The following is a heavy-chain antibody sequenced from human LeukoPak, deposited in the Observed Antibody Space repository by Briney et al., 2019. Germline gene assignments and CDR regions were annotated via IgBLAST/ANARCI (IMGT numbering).Heavy chain of an antibody. CDR2: ISGSGATT. D-gene: IGHD3-22*01. Sequence: GGSLRLSCAASGFTFSNHDMNWVRQGPGKGLEWVSIISGSGATTFYTDSVKGRFTISRDNSKHTLDLQMNSLRAEDTAVYYCAKEDSSGPQWGQGTLVTVSS. CDR3: AKEDSSGPQ. J-gene: IGHJ4*02. V-gene: IGHV3-23*01. CDR1: GFTFSNHD.